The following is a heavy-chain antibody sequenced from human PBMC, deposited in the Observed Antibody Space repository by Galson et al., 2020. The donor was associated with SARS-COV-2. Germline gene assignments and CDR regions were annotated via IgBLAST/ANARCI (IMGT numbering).Heavy chain of an antibody. CDR1: GFIFSDVA. CDR2: IRSKGKNYAT. V-gene: IGHV3-73*01. CDR3: ARGYSYGFDY. D-gene: IGHD5-12*01. Sequence: GESLKISCAASGFIFSDVAIHWVRQASGKGLGWVGRIRSKGKNYATIYSASVEGRFTISRDDSKNMAYLQVNNLEPEDTAVYYCARGYSYGFDYWGQGALITVSS. J-gene: IGHJ4*02.